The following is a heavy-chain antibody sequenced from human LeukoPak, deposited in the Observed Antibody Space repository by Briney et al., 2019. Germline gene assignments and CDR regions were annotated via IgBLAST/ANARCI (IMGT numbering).Heavy chain of an antibody. CDR2: IYHSGST. D-gene: IGHD6-6*01. CDR1: GGSISSGGHS. V-gene: IGHV4-30-2*01. J-gene: IGHJ5*02. CDR3: ARAGEQLGNWFDP. Sequence: SETLSLTCAVSGGSISSGGHSWSWIRQPPGKGLEWIGYIYHSGSTCYNPSLKSRVTISIDRSKNQFSLKLSSVTAADTAVYYCARAGEQLGNWFDPWGQGTLVTVSS.